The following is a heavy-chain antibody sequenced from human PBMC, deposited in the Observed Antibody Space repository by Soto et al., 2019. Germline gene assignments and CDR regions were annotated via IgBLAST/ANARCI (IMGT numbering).Heavy chain of an antibody. CDR2: IIPIFGTA. D-gene: IGHD5-18*01. J-gene: IGHJ6*02. CDR1: GGTFSSYA. Sequence: QVQLVQSGAEVKKPGSSVKVSCKSSGGTFSSYAISWVRQAPGQGLEWMGGIIPIFGTADYAQKFQGRVKITADESTSTAYMELSSLRSEDTAVYYCASSAMDHYYYGMDVWGQGTTVTVSS. V-gene: IGHV1-69*12. CDR3: ASSAMDHYYYGMDV.